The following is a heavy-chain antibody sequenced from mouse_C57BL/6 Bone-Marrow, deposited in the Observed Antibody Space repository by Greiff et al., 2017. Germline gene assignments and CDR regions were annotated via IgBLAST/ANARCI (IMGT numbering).Heavy chain of an antibody. CDR2: ISSGGSYT. CDR3: ARQGGYYAMDY. V-gene: IGHV5-6*01. Sequence: EVQRVESGGDLVKPGGSLKLSCAASGFTFSSYGMSWVRQTPDKRLEWVATISSGGSYTYYPDSVKGRFTISRDNAKNTLYLQMSSLKSADTAMYYCARQGGYYAMDYWGQGTSVTVSS. CDR1: GFTFSSYG. J-gene: IGHJ4*01.